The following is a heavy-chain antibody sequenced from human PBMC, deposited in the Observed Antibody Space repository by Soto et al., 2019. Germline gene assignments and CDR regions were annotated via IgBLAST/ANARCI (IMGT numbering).Heavy chain of an antibody. J-gene: IGHJ5*02. D-gene: IGHD3-10*01. CDR1: GYTFTSYY. V-gene: IGHV1-46*03. CDR2: INPSGGST. Sequence: AASVKVACKASGYTFTSYYMHWVRQAPGQGLEWMGIINPSGGSTSYAQKFQGRVTMTRDTSTSTVYMELSSLRSEDTAVYYCARGGSPPLWFGEGGYNWFDPWGQGTLVTVSS. CDR3: ARGGSPPLWFGEGGYNWFDP.